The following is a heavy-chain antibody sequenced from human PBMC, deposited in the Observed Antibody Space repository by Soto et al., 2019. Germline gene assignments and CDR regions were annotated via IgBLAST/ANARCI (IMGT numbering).Heavy chain of an antibody. CDR1: GGSFSGYY. CDR3: ARRGEMATIIAWFDP. J-gene: IGHJ5*02. CDR2: IYYSGST. V-gene: IGHV4-34*01. D-gene: IGHD5-12*01. Sequence: SETLSLTCAVYGGSFSGYYWSWIRQPPGKGLEWIGSIYYSGSTYYNPSLKSRVTISVDTSKNQFSLKLSSVTAADTAVYYCARRGEMATIIAWFDPWGQGTLVTVSS.